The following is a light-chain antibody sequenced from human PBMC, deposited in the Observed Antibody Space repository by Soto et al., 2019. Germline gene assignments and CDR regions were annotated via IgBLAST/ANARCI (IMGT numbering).Light chain of an antibody. Sequence: AIRMTQSPSSLSASTGDRVTITCRASQGISSYLAWYQQKPGKAPKLLIYAASTLQSGVPSRFSGSGSGTDFTLTISSLQSEDFATYYCQQYYSYPPLFGPGTKVDIK. V-gene: IGKV1-8*01. CDR3: QQYYSYPPL. CDR1: QGISSY. CDR2: AAS. J-gene: IGKJ3*01.